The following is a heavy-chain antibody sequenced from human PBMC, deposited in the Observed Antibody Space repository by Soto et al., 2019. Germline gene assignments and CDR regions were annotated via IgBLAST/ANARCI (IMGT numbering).Heavy chain of an antibody. CDR1: GGSISSRDYY. J-gene: IGHJ6*02. CDR3: ARDKGGAALKGSGMDV. CDR2: IYYNGNT. D-gene: IGHD3-10*01. Sequence: QVQLQESGPGLVKPSQTLSLSCSVSGGSISSRDYYWSWIRHHPEKGLEWIGSIYYNGNTYYNPSIXRXVXVXXDTSMNEFSLKLTSVTAADTAVYYCARDKGGAALKGSGMDVWGQGTTVTVSS. V-gene: IGHV4-31*03.